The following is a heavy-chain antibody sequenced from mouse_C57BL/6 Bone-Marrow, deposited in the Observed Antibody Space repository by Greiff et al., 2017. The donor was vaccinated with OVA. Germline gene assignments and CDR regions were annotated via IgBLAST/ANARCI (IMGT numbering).Heavy chain of an antibody. V-gene: IGHV1-81*01. CDR1: GYTFTSYG. CDR2: IYPRSGNT. D-gene: IGHD4-1*01. Sequence: QVQLQQSGAELARPGASVKLSCKASGYTFTSYGISWVKQRTGQGLEWIGEIYPRSGNTYYNEKFKGKATLTADKSSSTAYMELRSLTSEDSAVYFCAGLTGTGVWFAYWGQGTLVTVSA. CDR3: AGLTGTGVWFAY. J-gene: IGHJ3*01.